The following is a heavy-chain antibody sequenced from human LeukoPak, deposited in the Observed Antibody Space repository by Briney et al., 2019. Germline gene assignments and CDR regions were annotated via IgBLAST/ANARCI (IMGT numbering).Heavy chain of an antibody. CDR2: IKQDGSER. J-gene: IGHJ4*02. Sequence: GGSRRLSCAASGFTISNYWMSWVRQAPGKGLEWVANIKQDGSERYYVDSVKGRFTVSRDNAENSLYLQMNSLRVDDTAVYYCARENTAVPGGDCWGQGTLVTVSS. D-gene: IGHD5-18*01. CDR3: ARENTAVPGGDC. V-gene: IGHV3-7*01. CDR1: GFTISNYW.